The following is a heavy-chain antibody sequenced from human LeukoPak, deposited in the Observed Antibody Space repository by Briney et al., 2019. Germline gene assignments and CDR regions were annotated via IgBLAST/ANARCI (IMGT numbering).Heavy chain of an antibody. V-gene: IGHV3-13*01. D-gene: IGHD3-22*01. CDR3: ARLRSYYDSSGYPDY. J-gene: IGHJ4*02. CDR2: IDIPGNT. CDR1: GFTLSIYD. Sequence: GGSLRLSCAASGFTLSIYDMHWVRQPPGKGLEWVSGIDIPGNTYYPDSVKGRFTMSRESAKNSLYLQMNSLRAGDTAVYYCARLRSYYDSSGYPDYWGQGTLVTVSS.